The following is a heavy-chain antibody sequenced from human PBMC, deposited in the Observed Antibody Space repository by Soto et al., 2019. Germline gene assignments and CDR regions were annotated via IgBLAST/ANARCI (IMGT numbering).Heavy chain of an antibody. CDR1: GGSFSGYY. CDR3: AREYGDYGVIDS. V-gene: IGHV4-34*01. D-gene: IGHD4-17*01. Sequence: QVQLQQWGAGLLKPSETLSLTCAVYGGSFSGYYWSWIRQPPGKGLEWIGEINHSGSTNYNPSLKSRVSISVDTSKTQFSLKLSSVTAADTAVYYCAREYGDYGVIDSWGQGTLVTVSS. J-gene: IGHJ4*02. CDR2: INHSGST.